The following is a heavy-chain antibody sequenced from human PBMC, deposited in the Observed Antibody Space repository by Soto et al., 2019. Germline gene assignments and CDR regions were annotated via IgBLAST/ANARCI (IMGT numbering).Heavy chain of an antibody. V-gene: IGHV3-30*18. D-gene: IGHD3-3*01. CDR1: GFTFSSYG. CDR3: AKDRITIHPYYYYYGMDV. CDR2: ISYDGSNK. Sequence: GGSLRLSCAASGFTFSSYGMHWVRQAPGKGLEWVAVISYDGSNKYYADSVKGRFTISRDNSKNTLYLQMNSLRAEDTAVYYCAKDRITIHPYYYYYGMDVWGQGTTVTVSS. J-gene: IGHJ6*02.